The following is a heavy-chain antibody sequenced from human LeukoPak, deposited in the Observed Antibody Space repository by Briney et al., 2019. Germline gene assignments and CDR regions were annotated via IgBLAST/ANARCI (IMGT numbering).Heavy chain of an antibody. CDR3: ARERSSWVY. Sequence: PSETLSLTCTVSGGSISSYYWSWIRQPPGRGLEWIGYISFIGSTNYTPSLKSRVTISGDTSMNQFSLKLSSVTAADTAVYYCARERSSWVYWGQGTLVTVSS. CDR1: GGSISSYY. CDR2: ISFIGST. J-gene: IGHJ4*02. D-gene: IGHD6-13*01. V-gene: IGHV4-59*12.